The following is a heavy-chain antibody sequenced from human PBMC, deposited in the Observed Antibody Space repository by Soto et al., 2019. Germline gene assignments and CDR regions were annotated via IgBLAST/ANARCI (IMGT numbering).Heavy chain of an antibody. V-gene: IGHV3-74*01. CDR2: INSDGSSA. J-gene: IGHJ4*02. CDR3: ASDTLELLYYFDY. D-gene: IGHD1-7*01. Sequence: EVQLVESGGGLVQPGGSLRLSCAASGFTFSNYWMHWVRQAPGKGLVWVSRINSDGSSASYADSVKGRFTISRDNAKNTLYLQMNSLRAEDTAVYYCASDTLELLYYFDYWGQGTLVTVSS. CDR1: GFTFSNYW.